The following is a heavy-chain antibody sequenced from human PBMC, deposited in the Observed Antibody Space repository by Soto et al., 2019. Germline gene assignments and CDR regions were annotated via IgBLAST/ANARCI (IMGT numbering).Heavy chain of an antibody. CDR3: ARDQFGVLPPLDV. CDR1: GFTFSDYY. J-gene: IGHJ6*02. CDR2: ISSSSSYT. Sequence: QVQLVESGGGLVKPGGSLRLSCAASGFTFSDYYMSWIRQAPGKGLEWVSYISSSSSYTNYADSVKGRFTISRDNAKNSLDLQMNSLRAEDTAVYYCARDQFGVLPPLDVWGQGTTVTVSS. V-gene: IGHV3-11*05. D-gene: IGHD2-8*01.